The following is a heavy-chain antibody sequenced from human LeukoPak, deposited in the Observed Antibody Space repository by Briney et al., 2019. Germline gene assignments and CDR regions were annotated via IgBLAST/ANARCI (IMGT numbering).Heavy chain of an antibody. V-gene: IGHV3-74*01. CDR2: INSDGSWT. D-gene: IGHD2/OR15-2a*01. Sequence: GGSLRLSCAASGNYWMHWVRQAPGKGLVWVSHINSDGSWTSYADSVEGRFTIAKDNAKNTVYLQMNSLRAEDTAVYYCVSFYETYWGRGTLVTVSS. CDR1: GNYW. CDR3: VSFYETY. J-gene: IGHJ4*02.